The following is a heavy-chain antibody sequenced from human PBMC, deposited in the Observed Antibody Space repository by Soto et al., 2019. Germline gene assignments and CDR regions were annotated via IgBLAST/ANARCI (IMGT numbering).Heavy chain of an antibody. CDR1: GYTFTGYY. Sequence: ASVKVSCKASGYTFTGYYMHWVRQAPGQGLEWMVWINPDSGGTNYAQKFQGRVTMTRDTSISTAYMELSRLRSDDTAVYYCARGPKPLRYCSSTSCPINYGMDVWGQGTTVTVSS. J-gene: IGHJ6*02. V-gene: IGHV1-2*02. D-gene: IGHD2-2*01. CDR2: INPDSGGT. CDR3: ARGPKPLRYCSSTSCPINYGMDV.